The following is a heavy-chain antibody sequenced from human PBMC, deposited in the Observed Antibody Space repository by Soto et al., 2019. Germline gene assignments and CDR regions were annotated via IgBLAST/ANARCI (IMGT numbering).Heavy chain of an antibody. V-gene: IGHV4-30-2*01. CDR1: GGSISSGGYS. CDR2: IYHSGST. Sequence: SETLSLTCAVSGGSISSGGYSWSWIRQPPGKGLEWIGYIYHSGSTYYNPSLKSRVTISVDRSKNQFSLKLSSVTAADTAVYYCAREDDFWSGYFPNWGQGTLVTSPQ. J-gene: IGHJ4*02. D-gene: IGHD3-3*01. CDR3: AREDDFWSGYFPN.